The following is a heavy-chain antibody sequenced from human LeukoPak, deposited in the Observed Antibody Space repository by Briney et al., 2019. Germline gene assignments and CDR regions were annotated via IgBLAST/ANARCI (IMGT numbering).Heavy chain of an antibody. V-gene: IGHV3-23*01. D-gene: IGHD3-22*01. CDR1: GFTLSSYA. CDR2: ISGSGGST. J-gene: IGHJ4*02. CDR3: AKDPGLNYYDSSGYIDY. Sequence: GGSLRLSCAASGFTLSSYAMSWVRQAPGKGLEWVSAISGSGGSTYYADSVKGRFTISRDNSKNTLYLQMNSLRAEDTAVYYCAKDPGLNYYDSSGYIDYWGQGTLVTVSS.